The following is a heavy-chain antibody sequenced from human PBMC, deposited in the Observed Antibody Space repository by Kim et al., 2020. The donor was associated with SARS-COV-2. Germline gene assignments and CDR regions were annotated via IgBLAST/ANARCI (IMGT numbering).Heavy chain of an antibody. CDR2: MNPNSGNT. J-gene: IGHJ4*02. Sequence: ASVKVSCKASGYTFTRYDINWVRQATGQGLEWMGWMNPNSGNTGYTQKFQGRVTMTRNTFISTAYMELSSLRSEDTAVYYCTRGVYSGIDYWGQGTLVTVSS. D-gene: IGHD3-10*01. V-gene: IGHV1-8*01. CDR3: TRGVYSGIDY. CDR1: GYTFTRYD.